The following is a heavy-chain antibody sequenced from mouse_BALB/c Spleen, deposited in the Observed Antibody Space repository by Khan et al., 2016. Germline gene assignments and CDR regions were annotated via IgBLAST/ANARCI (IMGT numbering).Heavy chain of an antibody. CDR2: IDPENGHT. D-gene: IGHD2-12*01. CDR1: GFNIKDYY. CDR3: AGEISYHTSRGFAY. Sequence: VRLQQSGAELVRPGALVKLSCKASGFNIKDYYLHWVKQRPEQGLEWVGWIDPENGHTIYDPKFQGKASMTAATSSNTAYLQLSSLTSEDTAVYCCAGEISYHTSRGFAYWGQGTLVIVSA. J-gene: IGHJ3*01. V-gene: IGHV14-1*02.